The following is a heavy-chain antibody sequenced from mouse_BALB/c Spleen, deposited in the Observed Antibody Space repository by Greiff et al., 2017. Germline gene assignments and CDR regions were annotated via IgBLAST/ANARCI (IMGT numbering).Heavy chain of an antibody. Sequence: EVQLQQSGPELVKPRASMKISCKASGYSFTGYTMNWVKQSHGKNLEWIGLINPYNGGTSYNQKFKGKATLTVDKSSSTAYMDLLSLTSEDSAVYYCARRGITTVVESHYYAMDYWGQGTSVTVSS. CDR3: ARRGITTVVESHYYAMDY. CDR2: INPYNGGT. D-gene: IGHD1-1*01. V-gene: IGHV1S135*01. J-gene: IGHJ4*01. CDR1: GYSFTGYT.